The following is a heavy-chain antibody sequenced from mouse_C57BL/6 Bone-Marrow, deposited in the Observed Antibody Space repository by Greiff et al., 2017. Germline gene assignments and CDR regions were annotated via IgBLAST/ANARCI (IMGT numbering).Heavy chain of an antibody. J-gene: IGHJ3*01. CDR1: GYTFTSYW. V-gene: IGHV1-55*01. Sequence: QVQLQQPGAELVKPGASVKMSCKASGYTFTSYWITWVKQRPGQGLEWIGDIYPGSGSTNYNEKFKSKATLTVDTSSSTAYMQLSSLTSEDSAVYYCARRRAYSHYGGFFAYWGQGTLVTVS. D-gene: IGHD1-1*01. CDR3: ARRRAYSHYGGFFAY. CDR2: IYPGSGST.